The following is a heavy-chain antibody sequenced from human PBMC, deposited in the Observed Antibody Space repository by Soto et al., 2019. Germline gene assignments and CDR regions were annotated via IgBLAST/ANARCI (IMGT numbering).Heavy chain of an antibody. D-gene: IGHD6-13*01. CDR1: GFTFSSYG. CDR3: AKVRIAAAGGTAWFDP. CDR2: ISYDGSNK. Sequence: PGGSLRLSCAASGFTFSSYGMHWVRQAPGKGLEWVAVISYDGSNKYYADSVKGRFTISRDNSKNTLYLQMNSLRAEDTAVYYCAKVRIAAAGGTAWFDPWGQGTLVTVSS. V-gene: IGHV3-30*18. J-gene: IGHJ5*02.